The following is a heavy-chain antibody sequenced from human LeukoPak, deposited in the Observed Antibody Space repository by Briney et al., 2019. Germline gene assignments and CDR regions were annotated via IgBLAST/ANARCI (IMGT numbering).Heavy chain of an antibody. V-gene: IGHV4-39*07. J-gene: IGHJ4*02. CDR3: ARDVSSGYGGYDY. Sequence: SETLSLTCTVSGASVCSSGQYWGWVRQPPGKGLEWIGSIFYSGTTYYIPSLRSRVIISLDTSKNRFFLNLRSVTAADTAVYYCARDVSSGYGGYDYWGQGTLVTVSS. D-gene: IGHD5-12*01. CDR1: GASVCSSGQY. CDR2: IFYSGTT.